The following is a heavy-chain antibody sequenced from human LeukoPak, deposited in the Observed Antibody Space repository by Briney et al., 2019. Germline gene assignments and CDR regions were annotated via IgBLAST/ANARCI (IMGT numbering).Heavy chain of an antibody. V-gene: IGHV4-4*09. CDR2: FYTIVET. CDR1: GGSTTSYY. J-gene: IGHJ6*03. Sequence: PESPSLTCTLSGGSTTSYYWSWIRPPPEEGLGWIGYFYTIVETNNNPSPKSRVTIPVDTSKKRFSRNRSSVAAAHTAVYYFARHFNDLWSRYPMYVWGKGTTVTVSS. CDR3: ARHFNDLWSRYPMYV. D-gene: IGHD3-3*01.